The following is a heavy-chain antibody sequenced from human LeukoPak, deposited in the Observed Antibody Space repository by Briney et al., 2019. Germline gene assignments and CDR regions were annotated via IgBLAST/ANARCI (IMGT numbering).Heavy chain of an antibody. CDR1: GYTFTGYY. Sequence: ASVKVSCKASGYTFTGYYMHWVRQAPGQGLEWMGRINPNSGGTNYAQKFQGRVTMTRDTSISTAYMELSRLRSDDTAVYYCAMTGQLRSGYYYHYYMDVWGKGTTVTVSS. V-gene: IGHV1-2*06. CDR3: AMTGQLRSGYYYHYYMDV. D-gene: IGHD5-24*01. CDR2: INPNSGGT. J-gene: IGHJ6*03.